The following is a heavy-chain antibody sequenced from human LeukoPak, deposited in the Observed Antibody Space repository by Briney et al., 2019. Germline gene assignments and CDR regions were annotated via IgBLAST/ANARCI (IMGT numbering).Heavy chain of an antibody. CDR3: ARGDSSGYPTDY. D-gene: IGHD3-22*01. J-gene: IGHJ4*02. Sequence: GGSLRLSCAASGFTFSSYAMSWVRQAPGKGLEWVSAISGSGGSTYYADSVKGRFTISRDNSKNTLYLQMSSLRSEDTAVYYCARGDSSGYPTDYWGQGTLVTVSS. V-gene: IGHV3-23*01. CDR2: ISGSGGST. CDR1: GFTFSSYA.